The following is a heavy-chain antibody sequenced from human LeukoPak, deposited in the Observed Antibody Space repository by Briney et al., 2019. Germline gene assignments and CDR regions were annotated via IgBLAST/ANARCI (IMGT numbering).Heavy chain of an antibody. CDR1: GFTFSTYG. J-gene: IGHJ6*04. CDR3: AELGITMIGGV. D-gene: IGHD3-10*02. V-gene: IGHV3-30*02. Sequence: GGSLRLSCAPSGFTFSTYGMHWVRQAPGKGLEWVAFIRYDAINKYYADSVKGRFTISRDNAKNSLYLQMNSLRAEDTAVYYCAELGITMIGGVWGKGTTVTISS. CDR2: IRYDAINK.